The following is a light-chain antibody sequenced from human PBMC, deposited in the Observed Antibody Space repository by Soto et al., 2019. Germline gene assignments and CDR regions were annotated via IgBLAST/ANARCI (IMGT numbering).Light chain of an antibody. Sequence: QSALTQPRSVSGSPGQSVTISCTGTSSDVGGYNYVSWYQQHPGKAPKLMIYAVSKRPSGVPDRFSGSKSGNTASLTISGLQAEDEADYYCCSSAGNYTFVFGGGTKLTVL. CDR3: CSSAGNYTFV. V-gene: IGLV2-11*01. CDR2: AVS. J-gene: IGLJ2*01. CDR1: SSDVGGYNY.